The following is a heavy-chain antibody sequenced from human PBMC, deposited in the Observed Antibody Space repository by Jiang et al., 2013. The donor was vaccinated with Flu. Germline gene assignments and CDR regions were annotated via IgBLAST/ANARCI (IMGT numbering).Heavy chain of an antibody. V-gene: IGHV2-70*01. J-gene: IGHJ3*02. CDR2: IDWDDDK. Sequence: KPTQTLTLTCTFSGFSLSTSGMCVSWIRQPPGKALEWLALIDWDDDKYYSTSLKTRLTISKDTSKNQVVLTMTNMDPVDTATYYCARIRPRGVHLDAFDIWGQGTIVTVSS. D-gene: IGHD3-10*01. CDR3: ARIRPRGVHLDAFDI. CDR1: GFSLSTSGMC.